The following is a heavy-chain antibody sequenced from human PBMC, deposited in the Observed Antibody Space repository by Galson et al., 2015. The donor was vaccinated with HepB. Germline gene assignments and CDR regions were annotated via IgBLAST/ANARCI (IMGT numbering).Heavy chain of an antibody. Sequence: SLRLSCAASGFTFSSFNMNWVRQAPGKGLEWVSYISSSASTTFYADSVKGRFTMSRDNAQNSLYLQMNSLRAEDTAVHYCTRGGYSTAGDYWGQGTLVTVSS. J-gene: IGHJ4*02. CDR1: GFTFSSFN. V-gene: IGHV3-48*01. CDR2: ISSSASTT. D-gene: IGHD6-13*01. CDR3: TRGGYSTAGDY.